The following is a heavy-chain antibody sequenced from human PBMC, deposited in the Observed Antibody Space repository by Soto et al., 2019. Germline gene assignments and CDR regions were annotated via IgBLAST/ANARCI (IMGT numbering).Heavy chain of an antibody. D-gene: IGHD3-10*01. CDR1: GFTVSSNY. V-gene: IGHV3-53*04. CDR2: IYSGGST. Sequence: PGGSMRVSSAAAGFTVSSNYMSWVRQDTGKGLEWVSVIYSGGSTYYADSVKGRFTISRHNSKNTLYLQMNSLRAEDTAVYYCASGLGFSGFLPGYYYYMDVWGKGTTVTVSS. J-gene: IGHJ6*03. CDR3: ASGLGFSGFLPGYYYYMDV.